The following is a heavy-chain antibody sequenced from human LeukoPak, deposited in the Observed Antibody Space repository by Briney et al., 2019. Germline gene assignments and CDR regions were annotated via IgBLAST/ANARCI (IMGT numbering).Heavy chain of an antibody. CDR1: GYRFTSYC. CDR3: ARLGGDLYCTSPRCFYNS. CDR2: IYTGDSNN. Sequence: GASLKFSSKGSGYRFTSYCIGWVRRLPGKGQEWRGLIYTGDSNNNYRPSFQGQVTISVEESISTAYLQWSSLKASDTAMYYCARLGGDLYCTSPRCFYNSWGKETLFTASP. V-gene: IGHV5-51*01. J-gene: IGHJ4*02. D-gene: IGHD2-2*01.